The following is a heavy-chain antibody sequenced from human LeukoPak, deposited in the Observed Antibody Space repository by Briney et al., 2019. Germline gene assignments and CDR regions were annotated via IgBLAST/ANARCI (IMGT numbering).Heavy chain of an antibody. CDR3: AVLWFGESDLDY. Sequence: GGSLRLSCAASGFTFSSYSMNWVRQAPGKGLEWVSSISSSSSYIYYADSVKGRFTISRDNAKNSLYLRMNSLRAEDTAVYYCAVLWFGESDLDYWGQGTLVTVSS. V-gene: IGHV3-21*01. J-gene: IGHJ4*02. CDR2: ISSSSSYI. D-gene: IGHD3-10*01. CDR1: GFTFSSYS.